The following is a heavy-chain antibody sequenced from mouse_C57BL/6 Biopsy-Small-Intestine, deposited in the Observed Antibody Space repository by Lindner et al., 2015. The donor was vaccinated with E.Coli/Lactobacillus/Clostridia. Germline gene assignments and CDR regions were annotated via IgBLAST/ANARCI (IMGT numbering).Heavy chain of an antibody. D-gene: IGHD4-1*02. CDR2: CNPNSGDT. CDR3: VTKATGTAKFDP. Sequence: VKVSCKASGYTFTDSRINWVRQAPGQGLEWMGRCNPNSGDTKYTQKFQGRLTLTWDTSISTAYMDLSGLRSDDTAVYYCVTKATGTAKFDPWGQGTLVTVSS. J-gene: IGHJ4*01. V-gene: IGHV1-84*02. CDR1: GYTFTDSR.